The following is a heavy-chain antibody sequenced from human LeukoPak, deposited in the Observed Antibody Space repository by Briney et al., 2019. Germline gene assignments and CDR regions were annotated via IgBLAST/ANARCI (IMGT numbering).Heavy chain of an antibody. V-gene: IGHV3-15*01. CDR1: GFTFSNVY. CDR3: LTTR. Sequence: GGSLRLSCAASGFTFSNVYMSWFRQAPGKGLEWVGRIKSKADGGTADYAAPVTGRFTISRDDSRNTVYLQMSSLKIEDTGVYYCLTTRWGQGTLVTVSS. CDR2: IKSKADGGTA. J-gene: IGHJ4*02.